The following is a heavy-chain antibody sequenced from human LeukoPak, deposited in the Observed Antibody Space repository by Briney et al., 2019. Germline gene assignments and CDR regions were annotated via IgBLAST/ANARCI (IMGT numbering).Heavy chain of an antibody. Sequence: GGSLRLSCAASGFTFSSYWMGWVRQAPGKGPEWVANIKQDGSEKNYVDSVKGRFTISRDNAKSSLYLQMNSLRAEDTAVYYCARELWPGDYWGQGTLVTVSS. CDR3: ARELWPGDY. V-gene: IGHV3-7*01. CDR1: GFTFSSYW. D-gene: IGHD5-18*01. J-gene: IGHJ4*02. CDR2: IKQDGSEK.